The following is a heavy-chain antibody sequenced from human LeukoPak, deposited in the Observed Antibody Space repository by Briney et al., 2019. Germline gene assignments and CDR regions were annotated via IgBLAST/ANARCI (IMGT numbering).Heavy chain of an antibody. D-gene: IGHD1-7*01. J-gene: IGHJ4*02. V-gene: IGHV1-18*01. Sequence: RASVKVSCKASGYTFTRYGIGWVRQAPGQGLQWLGWISASNGNTNYAQKFRDRVTMSTDTSTGTAYLDVRSLTSDDTAVYYCARDHSNWNYAPDFWGQGTLVIVSS. CDR1: GYTFTRYG. CDR3: ARDHSNWNYAPDF. CDR2: ISASNGNT.